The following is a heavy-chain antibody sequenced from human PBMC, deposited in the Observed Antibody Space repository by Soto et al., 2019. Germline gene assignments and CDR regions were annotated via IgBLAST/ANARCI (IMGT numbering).Heavy chain of an antibody. CDR1: GGSFSVYY. D-gene: IGHD1-1*01. CDR3: ARVSRARYNPIRQGWFDP. CDR2: INHSGST. J-gene: IGHJ5*02. V-gene: IGHV4-34*01. Sequence: SDTLSLTCAVYGGSFSVYYWSWIRQPPGKGLEWIGEINHSGSTNYNPSLKSRVTISVDTSKNQFSLKLSSVTAADTAVYYCARVSRARYNPIRQGWFDPWGQGTLVTVS.